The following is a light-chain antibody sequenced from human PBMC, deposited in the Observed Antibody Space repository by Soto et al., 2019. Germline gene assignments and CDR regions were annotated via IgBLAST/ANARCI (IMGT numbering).Light chain of an antibody. CDR3: QQYATSPLP. J-gene: IGKJ4*01. CDR1: QSVGRNY. CDR2: GAS. V-gene: IGKV3-20*01. Sequence: EIVLTQSPGTLSVSPGQRATLSCRASQSVGRNYLAWYQQKPGQTPRLLIHGASSRATGIPDRFSGSGSGTDFTLTVSRLEPEDFAVYYCQQYATSPLPFGGGTKVETK.